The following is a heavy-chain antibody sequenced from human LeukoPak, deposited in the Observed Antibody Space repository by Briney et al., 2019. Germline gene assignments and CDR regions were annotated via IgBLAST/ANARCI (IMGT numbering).Heavy chain of an antibody. J-gene: IGHJ6*03. CDR3: AASAPPVGTSYMDV. Sequence: SETLPLTCTVSGGSISDYDWTWIRQPPGKGLEWMGYIYYSGGTNYNPSAKSRVTILVDTSKNKFSLKLRPVPGPDTAVYYCAASAPPVGTSYMDVRGTGTTVTVSS. V-gene: IGHV4-59*01. CDR2: IYYSGGT. D-gene: IGHD1-1*01. CDR1: GGSISDYD.